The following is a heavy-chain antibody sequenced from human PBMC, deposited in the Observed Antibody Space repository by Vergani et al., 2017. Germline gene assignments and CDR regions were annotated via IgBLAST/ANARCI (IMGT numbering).Heavy chain of an antibody. Sequence: QLQLQESGPGLVKPSGTLSLICTVSGGSVSSHSYYWGWIRQPPGKGLEWIGTVYYSGSTYYNPSLKGRVFISVDTSKNQFSLNLSSVTAADTATYYCSRIEGDYYYGGFDPWGRGILVSVSS. CDR1: GGSVSSHSYY. V-gene: IGHV4-39*01. CDR2: VYYSGST. D-gene: IGHD2-21*02. J-gene: IGHJ5*02. CDR3: SRIEGDYYYGGFDP.